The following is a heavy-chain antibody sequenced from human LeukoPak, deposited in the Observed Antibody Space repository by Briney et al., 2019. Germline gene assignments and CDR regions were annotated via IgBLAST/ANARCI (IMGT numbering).Heavy chain of an antibody. Sequence: PGGSLRLSCAASGFTVSSNYMNWVRQAPGKGLEWVSGIYVDGSTYYADSVKGRSTISRDNSRNTLYLQTSSLRAEDTAVYYCPRITAYDDSWGQGTLVTVSS. D-gene: IGHD1-20*01. V-gene: IGHV3-53*01. CDR1: GFTVSSNY. CDR3: PRITAYDDS. CDR2: IYVDGST. J-gene: IGHJ5*01.